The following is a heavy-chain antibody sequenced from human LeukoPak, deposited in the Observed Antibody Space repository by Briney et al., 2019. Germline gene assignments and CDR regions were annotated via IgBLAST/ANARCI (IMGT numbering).Heavy chain of an antibody. V-gene: IGHV3-30*18. J-gene: IGHJ4*02. CDR1: GITFSTYG. Sequence: GRSLRLSCADSGITFSTYGIHWVRQVPGKGLEWVAVISHDGSNYYYADSVKGRFTISRDNSKNTLYLQMNSLRTEDTAVYYCAKATGSSWYYFDDWGQGTLVTVSS. CDR3: AKATGSSWYYFDD. D-gene: IGHD6-13*01. CDR2: ISHDGSNY.